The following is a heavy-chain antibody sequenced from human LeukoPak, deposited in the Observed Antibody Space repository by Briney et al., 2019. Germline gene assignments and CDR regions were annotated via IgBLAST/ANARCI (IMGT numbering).Heavy chain of an antibody. J-gene: IGHJ3*02. CDR2: IYYSGST. V-gene: IGHV4-59*01. CDR1: GGSSSSYY. D-gene: IGHD3-10*01. CDR3: ARGNYFYDAFDI. Sequence: PSENLSLTCTVSGGSSSSYYWSWIRQPPGKGLEWIGYIYYSGSTNYNPSLKSRVTISVDTSKNQFSLKLSSVTAADTAVYYCARGNYFYDAFDIWGQGTMVTVSS.